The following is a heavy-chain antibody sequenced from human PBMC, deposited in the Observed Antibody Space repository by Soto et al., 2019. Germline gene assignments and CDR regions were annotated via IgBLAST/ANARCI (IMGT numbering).Heavy chain of an antibody. V-gene: IGHV3-23*01. Sequence: GGSLRLSCAASGFTVSSYAMSWVRQAPGKGLEWVSAISGSGGSTYYADSVKGRFTISRDNSKNTLYLQMNSLRAEDTAVYYCAKRKYTRYCTNGVCHPFDYWGQGTLVTVSS. D-gene: IGHD2-8*01. CDR2: ISGSGGST. CDR3: AKRKYTRYCTNGVCHPFDY. J-gene: IGHJ4*02. CDR1: GFTVSSYA.